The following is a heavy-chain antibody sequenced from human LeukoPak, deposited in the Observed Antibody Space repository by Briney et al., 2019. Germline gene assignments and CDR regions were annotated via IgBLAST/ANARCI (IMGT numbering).Heavy chain of an antibody. J-gene: IGHJ6*02. CDR1: GYTFTSYD. V-gene: IGHV1-8*01. CDR3: AREGCSSTSCYSVFYYYYYGMDV. CDR2: MNPNSGNT. Sequence: ASAKVSCKASGYTFTSYDINWVRQATGQGLEWMGWMNPNSGNTGYAQKFQGRVTMTRNTSISTAYMELSSLRSEDTAVYYCAREGCSSTSCYSVFYYYYYGMDVWGQGTTVTVSS. D-gene: IGHD2-2*01.